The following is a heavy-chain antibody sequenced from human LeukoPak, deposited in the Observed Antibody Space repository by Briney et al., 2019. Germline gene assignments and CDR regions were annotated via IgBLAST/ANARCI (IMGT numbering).Heavy chain of an antibody. Sequence: GGSLRLSCAASGFTFSSYGMHWVRQSPGKGLEWVAVISYDGSNKNYADPVKGRFTISRDNFRNTLYLQMNSLRAEDTAVYYCAKDRRSWSYYDSSGYYLDYWGQGTLVTVSS. D-gene: IGHD3-22*01. J-gene: IGHJ4*02. V-gene: IGHV3-30*18. CDR1: GFTFSSYG. CDR2: ISYDGSNK. CDR3: AKDRRSWSYYDSSGYYLDY.